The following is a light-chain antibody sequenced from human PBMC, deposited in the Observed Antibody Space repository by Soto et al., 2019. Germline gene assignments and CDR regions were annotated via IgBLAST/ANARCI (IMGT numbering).Light chain of an antibody. CDR3: LQYHNLWA. CDR1: QNIYYN. J-gene: IGKJ1*01. V-gene: IGKV3-15*01. Sequence: ILMTHSPATVSVSPGESATLSYRASQNIYYNVAWYQHRPGQAPRLLIYRASTRAPGVPARFSGSGSGTEFTLTISSLQPEDFTVYSCLQYHNLWAFGQGTKVDIK. CDR2: RAS.